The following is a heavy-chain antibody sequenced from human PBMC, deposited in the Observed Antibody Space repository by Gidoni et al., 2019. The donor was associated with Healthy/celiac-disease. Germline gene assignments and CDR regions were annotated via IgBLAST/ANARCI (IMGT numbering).Heavy chain of an antibody. D-gene: IGHD6-13*01. CDR1: GGSLSSGGYY. V-gene: IGHV4-31*03. J-gene: IGHJ4*02. Sequence: QVQLQESGPGLVKPSQTLSLTCTVSGGSLSSGGYYWSWIRQPPGKGLEWIGYIYYSGSTYYNPSLKSRVTISVDTSKNQFSLKLSSVTAADTAVYYCARSQRGQQLGLSFDYWGQGTLVTVSS. CDR3: ARSQRGQQLGLSFDY. CDR2: IYYSGST.